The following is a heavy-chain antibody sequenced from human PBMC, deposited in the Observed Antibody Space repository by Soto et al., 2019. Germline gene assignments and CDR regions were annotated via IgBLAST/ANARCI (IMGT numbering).Heavy chain of an antibody. D-gene: IGHD3-3*01. CDR3: AGDYWRDYYNGMDV. V-gene: IGHV1-3*01. CDR1: GYNFANSA. Sequence: ASAKVCSKASGYNFANSAMHLVRQAPGQGLEWMGWINDGNGNTKYSQKFQGRVTITRDTSASTLYMELSSLRSEDTAVYDCAGDYWRDYYNGMDVGGQRT. J-gene: IGHJ6*02. CDR2: INDGNGNT.